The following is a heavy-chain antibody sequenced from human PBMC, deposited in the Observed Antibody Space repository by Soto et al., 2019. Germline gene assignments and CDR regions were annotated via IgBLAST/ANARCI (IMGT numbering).Heavy chain of an antibody. CDR3: ARDEKWS. CDR2: ISYDGSNK. Sequence: QVQLVESGGGVVHPGRSLRLSCAASGFTFSSYAMHWVRQAPGKGLEWVAVISYDGSNKYYADSVKGRFTISRDNSKNTLYLQMNSLRAEDTAVYYCARDEKWSWGQGTLVTVSS. D-gene: IGHD1-26*01. CDR1: GFTFSSYA. J-gene: IGHJ4*02. V-gene: IGHV3-30-3*01.